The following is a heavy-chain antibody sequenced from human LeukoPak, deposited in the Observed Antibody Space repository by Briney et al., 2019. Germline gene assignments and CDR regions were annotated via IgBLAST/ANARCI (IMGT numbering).Heavy chain of an antibody. CDR1: GFTFNSYV. V-gene: IGHV3-23*01. D-gene: IGHD6-19*01. Sequence: GGSLRLSCEGSGFTFNSYVMIWVRQAPGKGLEWVSGITGSGGSTYYADSVKGRFTISRDNSQNTLYLQMNSLRAEDTGLYYCAKGRYSSSGWFSDYWGQGILVTVSS. CDR3: AKGRYSSSGWFSDY. J-gene: IGHJ4*02. CDR2: ITGSGGST.